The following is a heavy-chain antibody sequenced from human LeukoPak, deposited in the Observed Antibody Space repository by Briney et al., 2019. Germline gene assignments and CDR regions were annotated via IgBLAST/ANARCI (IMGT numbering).Heavy chain of an antibody. CDR1: GRSISSGSYY. Sequence: SETLSLTCTVSGRSISSGSYYWSWIRQPAGKGLEWISRIYTSGSTNYNPSLKSRLSISVDTCKNQFSLKLSSVTAADTAVYYCARDTHYYDSSGYYSLFDYWGQGTLVTVSS. CDR3: ARDTHYYDSSGYYSLFDY. J-gene: IGHJ4*02. V-gene: IGHV4-61*02. CDR2: IYTSGST. D-gene: IGHD3-22*01.